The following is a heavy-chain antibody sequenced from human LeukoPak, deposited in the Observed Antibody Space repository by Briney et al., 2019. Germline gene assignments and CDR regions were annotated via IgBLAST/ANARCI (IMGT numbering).Heavy chain of an antibody. D-gene: IGHD6-13*01. CDR2: IYSGGST. CDR3: ARDGGSSSWFYYMDV. CDR1: GFTVSSNY. J-gene: IGHJ6*03. Sequence: GGSLRLSCAASGFTVSSNYMSWVRQAPGKGLEWVSVIYSGGSTYYADSVKGRFTISRDNSKNTLYLQMNSLRAEDTAVYCCARDGGSSSWFYYMDVWGKGTTVTVSS. V-gene: IGHV3-53*01.